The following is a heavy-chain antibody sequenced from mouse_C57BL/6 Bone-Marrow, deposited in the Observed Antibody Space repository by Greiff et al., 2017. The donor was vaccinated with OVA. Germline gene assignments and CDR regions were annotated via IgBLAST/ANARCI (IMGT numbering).Heavy chain of an antibody. CDR1: GYAFSSSW. J-gene: IGHJ4*01. D-gene: IGHD4-1*01. CDR2: IYPGDGDT. Sequence: VQLQQSGPELVKPGASVKISCKASGYAFSSSWMNWVKQRPGKGLEWIGRIYPGDGDTNYNGKFKGKATLTADKSSSTAYMQLSSLTSEDSAVYYCARRNCNYYAMDYWGQGTSVTVSS. CDR3: ARRNCNYYAMDY. V-gene: IGHV1-82*01.